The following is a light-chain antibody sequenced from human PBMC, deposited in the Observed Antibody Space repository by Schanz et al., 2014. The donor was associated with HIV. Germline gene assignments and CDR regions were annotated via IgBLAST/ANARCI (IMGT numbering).Light chain of an antibody. J-gene: IGKJ4*02. CDR1: QSVSDSF. Sequence: VLTQSPGTLSLSPGDRATLSCRASQSVSDSFLAWYQQKPGQAPRLLIYRSSRRATGIPDRFSGSGSGTDFTLTISRLEPEDFAVYYCHHYGDSRGTFGGGTEVDI. V-gene: IGKV3-20*01. CDR2: RSS. CDR3: HHYGDSRGT.